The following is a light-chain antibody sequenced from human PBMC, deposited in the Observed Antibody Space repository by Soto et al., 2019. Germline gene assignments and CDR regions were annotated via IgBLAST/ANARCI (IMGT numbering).Light chain of an antibody. Sequence: QSVLTQPPSASGTPGQRVTISCSGSSSNIGSNTVNWYQQLPGTAPKLLIYSNNQRPSGVPDRFSGSKSGTSASLAISGLQFEDEPDYYCAAWDDSLNGYVFGAGTKLTVL. CDR3: AAWDDSLNGYV. CDR2: SNN. V-gene: IGLV1-44*01. J-gene: IGLJ1*01. CDR1: SSNIGSNT.